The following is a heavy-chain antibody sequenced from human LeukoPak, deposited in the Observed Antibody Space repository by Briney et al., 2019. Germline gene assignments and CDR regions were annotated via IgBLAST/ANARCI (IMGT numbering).Heavy chain of an antibody. CDR3: AIKGGYGMDV. CDR2: INSAGSST. CDR1: GFTFSNYW. V-gene: IGHV3-74*03. D-gene: IGHD1-26*01. J-gene: IGHJ6*02. Sequence: GGSLRLSCAVSGFTFSNYWMHWVRQAPGKGLVWVSRINSAGSSTTYADSVKGRFTISRDNSKNSLYLQMNSLRAEDTAVYYCAIKGGYGMDVWGQGTTVTVSS.